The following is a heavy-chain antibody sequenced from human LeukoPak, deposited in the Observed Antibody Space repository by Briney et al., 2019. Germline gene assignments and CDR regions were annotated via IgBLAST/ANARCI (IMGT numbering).Heavy chain of an antibody. CDR3: ALVQLAATLDY. V-gene: IGHV3-23*01. Sequence: GGSLRLSCAASGFTFSSYAMSWVRQSPGKGLEWVSIISGSGDSTYYADSVKGRFTISRDNSKNTLYLQMNSLGADDTAVYYCALVQLAATLDYWGQGTLVTVSS. J-gene: IGHJ4*02. D-gene: IGHD2-15*01. CDR1: GFTFSSYA. CDR2: ISGSGDST.